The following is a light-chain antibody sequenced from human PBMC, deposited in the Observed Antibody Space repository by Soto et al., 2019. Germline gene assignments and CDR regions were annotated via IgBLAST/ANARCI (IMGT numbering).Light chain of an antibody. Sequence: DVVMTQSPLSLPVTLGQPASISCRSSQSLIHSDGSTYLSWFQQRPGRSPRRLIYEVSDRDSGVPVRFSGSGSGTDFTLKISRVEAEDVGVYYCMQGTHWPWTFGQGTEVEIK. CDR1: QSLIHSDGSTY. J-gene: IGKJ1*01. CDR2: EVS. V-gene: IGKV2-30*02. CDR3: MQGTHWPWT.